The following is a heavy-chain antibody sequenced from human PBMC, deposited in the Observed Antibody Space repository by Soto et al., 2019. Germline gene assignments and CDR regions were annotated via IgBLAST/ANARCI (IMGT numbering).Heavy chain of an antibody. D-gene: IGHD3-10*01. J-gene: IGHJ4*02. Sequence: LRLSCAASGFTFSGSAMHWVRQASGKGLEWVGRIRSKANSYATAYAASVKGRFTISRDDSKNTAYLQMNSLKTEDTAVYYCTRRGANGEYYFDYCGQGTLVTVSS. V-gene: IGHV3-73*01. CDR1: GFTFSGSA. CDR3: TRRGANGEYYFDY. CDR2: IRSKANSYAT.